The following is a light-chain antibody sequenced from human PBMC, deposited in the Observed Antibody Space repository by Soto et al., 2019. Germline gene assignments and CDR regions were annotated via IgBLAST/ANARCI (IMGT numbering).Light chain of an antibody. CDR3: QQYGDSPPT. CDR2: GAS. V-gene: IGKV3-20*01. CDR1: QSLSTNY. J-gene: IGKJ1*01. Sequence: EIVLTQCPGTLSLSPGERATLSCRASQSLSTNYLAWYQRKPGQAPRLLIYGASSRATDIPRRFSGSGSGTDFTLTITRLEPEDFAVYYCQQYGDSPPTFGQGTKVEIK.